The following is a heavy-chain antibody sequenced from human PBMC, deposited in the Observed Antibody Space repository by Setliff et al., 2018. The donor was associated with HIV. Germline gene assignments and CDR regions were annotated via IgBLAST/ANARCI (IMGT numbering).Heavy chain of an antibody. CDR2: IYYRGSA. D-gene: IGHD3-3*01. CDR3: TRRINFGSGYYKDHAFDL. CDR1: GGSITTTNYY. J-gene: IGHJ3*01. V-gene: IGHV4-39*07. Sequence: ASETLSLTCTVSGGSITTTNYYWGWVRQPPGKGLEWIGVIYYRGSAYYNLSLQSRVTLSVDTSKNSFSLHLTSVTAADTAIYFCTRRINFGSGYYKDHAFDLWGQGTMVTVSS.